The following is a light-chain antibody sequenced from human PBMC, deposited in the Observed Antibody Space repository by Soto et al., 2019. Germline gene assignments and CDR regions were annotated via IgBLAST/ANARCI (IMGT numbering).Light chain of an antibody. CDR2: DAS. CDR1: QTVTNY. CDR3: QQRSHCPIT. J-gene: IGKJ5*01. Sequence: EIVLTQSPATLSLSPGERATLSCRASQTVTNYLAWYQQKPGQAPRLLIYDASNRATGIPARFSGSGSGTDFHGTISSLEPGDFAVYCCQQRSHCPITFGQGTRLEIK. V-gene: IGKV3-11*01.